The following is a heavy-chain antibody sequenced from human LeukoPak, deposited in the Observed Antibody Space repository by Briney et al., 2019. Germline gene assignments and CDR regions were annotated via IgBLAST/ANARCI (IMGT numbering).Heavy chain of an antibody. D-gene: IGHD6-13*01. Sequence: PSETRSPTATVSRAPTRTAVYNWAWARQPPGEGLKWLGSIYFSGTPYFHPSLKSRVAVSIDTSKNQFSLKVTSVNASDTAVYFCARTSSWYAGAWFDSWGQGTLVTVSS. CDR2: IYFSGTP. V-gene: IGHV4-39*01. CDR3: ARTSSWYAGAWFDS. CDR1: RAPTRTAVYN. J-gene: IGHJ5*01.